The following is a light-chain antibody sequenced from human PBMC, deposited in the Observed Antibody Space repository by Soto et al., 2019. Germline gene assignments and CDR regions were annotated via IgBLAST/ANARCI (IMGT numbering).Light chain of an antibody. CDR1: SSDVGAYNY. CDR2: DVS. V-gene: IGLV2-14*01. Sequence: QSVLTQPASVSGSPGQSITISCTGTSSDVGAYNYVSWYQQHPGKAPKVMIYDVSNRPSGVSNRLSGSKSGNTASLTISGLQAEDEADYYCSSYTSSSTYVFGTGTKVTVL. CDR3: SSYTSSSTYV. J-gene: IGLJ1*01.